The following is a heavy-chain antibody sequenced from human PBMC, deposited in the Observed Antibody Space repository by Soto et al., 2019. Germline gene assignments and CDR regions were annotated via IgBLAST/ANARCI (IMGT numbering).Heavy chain of an antibody. D-gene: IGHD3-3*01. CDR2: ISSSSSTI. CDR3: ASVGAYYDFWSGYNPYYYGMDV. Sequence: EVQLVESGGGLVQPGGSLRLSCAASGFTFSSYSMNWVRQAPGKGLEWVSYISSSSSTIYYADSVKGRFTISRDNAKNSLYLQMNSLRGEDTAVYYCASVGAYYDFWSGYNPYYYGMDVWGQGTTVTVFS. J-gene: IGHJ6*02. V-gene: IGHV3-48*01. CDR1: GFTFSSYS.